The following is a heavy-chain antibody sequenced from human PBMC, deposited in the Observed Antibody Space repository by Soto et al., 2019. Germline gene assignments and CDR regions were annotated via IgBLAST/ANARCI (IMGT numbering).Heavy chain of an antibody. J-gene: IGHJ6*02. V-gene: IGHV4-34*01. D-gene: IGHD6-19*01. CDR2: INHSGST. CDR3: ARGQGGSGWIYYYYGMDV. Sequence: PSVTMSLTSTVYGGSFSVYYWSWIRQPPGKGLEWIGEINHSGSTNYNPSLKSRVTISVDTSKNQFSLKLSSVTAADTAVYYCARGQGGSGWIYYYYGMDVWGQGTTVTVSS. CDR1: GGSFSVYY.